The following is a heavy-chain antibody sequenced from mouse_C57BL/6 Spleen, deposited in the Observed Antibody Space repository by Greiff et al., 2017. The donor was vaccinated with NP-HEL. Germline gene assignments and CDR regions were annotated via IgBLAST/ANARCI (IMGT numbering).Heavy chain of an antibody. V-gene: IGHV1-52*01. Sequence: QVQLQQPGAELVRPGSSVKLSCKASGYTFTSYWMHWVKQRPIQGLDWIGNIDPSDSETHYNQKFKDKATLTVDQSSSTAYMQLSSLTSEDSAVYYCARSPDGYYIDYWGQGTTLTVSS. CDR1: GYTFTSYW. J-gene: IGHJ2*01. CDR2: IDPSDSET. CDR3: ARSPDGYYIDY. D-gene: IGHD2-3*01.